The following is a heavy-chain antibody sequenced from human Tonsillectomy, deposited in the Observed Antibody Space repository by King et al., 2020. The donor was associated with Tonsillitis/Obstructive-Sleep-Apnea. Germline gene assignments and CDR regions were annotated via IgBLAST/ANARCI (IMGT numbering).Heavy chain of an antibody. V-gene: IGHV4-34*01. D-gene: IGHD3-3*01. CDR3: ARGGFNFWSGQNWFDP. Sequence: VQLQQWGAGLLKPSETLSLTCAVYGGSFSGYYWSWIRQPPGKGLEWIGEINHSGSTNYNPSPKSRVTISVDTSKNQFSLKLSSVTAADTAVYYCARGGFNFWSGQNWFDPWGQGTLVTVSS. CDR2: INHSGST. J-gene: IGHJ5*02. CDR1: GGSFSGYY.